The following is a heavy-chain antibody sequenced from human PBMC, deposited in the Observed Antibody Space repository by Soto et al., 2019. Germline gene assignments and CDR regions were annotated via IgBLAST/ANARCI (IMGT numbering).Heavy chain of an antibody. D-gene: IGHD6-6*01. J-gene: IGHJ4*02. V-gene: IGHV4-39*02. Sequence: QLQLQESGPGLVKPSETLSLTCTVSGGSLSSGRYYWGWIRQPPGKGLEWIGSIYYSGSTYYNPSRKSRVSICVDTSEIQFSLKLSPVTAADTAVYYCARDLSEDSSSRDFDYWGQGTLVTVSS. CDR1: GGSLSSGRYY. CDR2: IYYSGST. CDR3: ARDLSEDSSSRDFDY.